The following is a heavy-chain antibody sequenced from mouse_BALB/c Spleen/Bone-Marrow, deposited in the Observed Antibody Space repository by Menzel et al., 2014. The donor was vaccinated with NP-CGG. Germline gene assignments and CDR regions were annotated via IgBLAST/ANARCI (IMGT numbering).Heavy chain of an antibody. CDR2: INPSTAYT. D-gene: IGHD1-1*01. V-gene: IGHV1-7*01. CDR1: GYTFINYW. Sequence: VQLQQSGAELAKPGASVKMSCKASGYTFINYWIHWVKQRPGQGLEWIGYINPSTAYTAYNQKFQDKTTLTADKSSSTAYMQLSSLTSEDSAVYYCARGIYEAMDYWGQGTSVTVSS. J-gene: IGHJ4*01. CDR3: ARGIYEAMDY.